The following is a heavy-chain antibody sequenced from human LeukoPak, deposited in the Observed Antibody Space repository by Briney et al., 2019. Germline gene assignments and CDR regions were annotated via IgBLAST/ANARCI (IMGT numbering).Heavy chain of an antibody. CDR3: TKDIGSVWFFYFDC. Sequence: PGGSLRLSCAASGFTFDDYAMHWVRQAPGKGLEWVSGIIWNSGSISYADSVKGRFTISRDNAKHSLYLQMNSLRPEDTALYFCTKDIGSVWFFYFDCWGQGTPVTVSS. CDR1: GFTFDDYA. D-gene: IGHD6-19*01. CDR2: IIWNSGSI. V-gene: IGHV3-9*01. J-gene: IGHJ4*02.